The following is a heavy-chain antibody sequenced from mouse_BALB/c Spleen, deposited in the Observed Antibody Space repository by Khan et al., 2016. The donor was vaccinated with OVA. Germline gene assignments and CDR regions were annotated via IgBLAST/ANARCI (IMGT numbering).Heavy chain of an antibody. Sequence: QVQLQQSGAELVRPGVSVKISCKASGYTFTDYAMHWVKQRHAKSLEWIGVISTNYGDADYNQKFQGKASMTVERSSSTVYMELARLTSEDSAIYYCVRGGKFAYWGQGTLVTVSA. V-gene: IGHV1S137*01. CDR3: VRGGKFAY. J-gene: IGHJ3*01. D-gene: IGHD1-1*02. CDR1: GYTFTDYA. CDR2: ISTNYGDA.